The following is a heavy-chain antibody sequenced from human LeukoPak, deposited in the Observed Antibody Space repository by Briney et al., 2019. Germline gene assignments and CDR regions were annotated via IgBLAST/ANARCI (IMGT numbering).Heavy chain of an antibody. CDR3: ARHPPRRSDF. V-gene: IGHV3-7*01. J-gene: IGHJ4*02. CDR2: INEDGSRE. CDR1: GFTFSSFL. Sequence: GGSLRLSCAASGFTFSSFLMTWVRHSPGKGLEWVASINEDGSRELYVESAKGRFSISRDNANNALSVQMNSLRVEDKAVYYCARHPPRRSDFWGQGTLVTVSS.